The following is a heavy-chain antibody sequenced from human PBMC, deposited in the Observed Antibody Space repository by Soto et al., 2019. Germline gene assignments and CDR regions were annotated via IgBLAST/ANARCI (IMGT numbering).Heavy chain of an antibody. CDR3: ARSDLQLCRSPPGHY. V-gene: IGHV3-9*01. CDR2: ISWNSGRM. D-gene: IGHD5-18*01. Sequence: PGGSLRLSCAASGFTFDDYAMYWVRQAPGKGLEWVSGISWNSGRMGYADSVKGRFTISRDNAKNSLYLQMNSLRAEDTAVYYCARSDLQLCRSPPGHYWGKGTLVTVSS. J-gene: IGHJ4*02. CDR1: GFTFDDYA.